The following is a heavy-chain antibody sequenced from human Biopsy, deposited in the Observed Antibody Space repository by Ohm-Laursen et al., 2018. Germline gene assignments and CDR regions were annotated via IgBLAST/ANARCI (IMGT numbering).Heavy chain of an antibody. V-gene: IGHV4-59*08. CDR2: ISGSSNT. Sequence: SETLSLTCTVSGGSFSGYYWSWIRQPPGKGLEWIGYISGSSNTNYNPSLKSRVTLSTDTSETQFSLRLSSVTAADTAVYYCARLGSGDYFPTFFDFWGQGALVTVSS. D-gene: IGHD5-12*01. CDR3: ARLGSGDYFPTFFDF. CDR1: GGSFSGYY. J-gene: IGHJ4*02.